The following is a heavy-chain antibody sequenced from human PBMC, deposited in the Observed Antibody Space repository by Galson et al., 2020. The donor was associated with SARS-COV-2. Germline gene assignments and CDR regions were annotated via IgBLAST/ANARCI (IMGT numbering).Heavy chain of an antibody. CDR2: IYHSGST. J-gene: IGHJ6*03. CDR3: ARVLRFLEWTRKGGSYYYYYYMDV. D-gene: IGHD3-3*01. CDR1: GGSISSSNW. V-gene: IGHV4-4*02. Sequence: SETLSLTCAVSGGSISSSNWWSWVRQPPGKGLEWIGEIYHSGSTNYNPSLKSRVTISVDKSKNQFSLKLSSVTAADTAVYYCARVLRFLEWTRKGGSYYYYYYMDVWGKGTTVTVSS.